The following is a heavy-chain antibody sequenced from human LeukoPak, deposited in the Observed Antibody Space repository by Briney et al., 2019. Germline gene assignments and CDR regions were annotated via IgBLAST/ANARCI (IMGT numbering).Heavy chain of an antibody. CDR2: ISYDGSKR. J-gene: IGHJ4*02. CDR3: ARDGSGWSFDY. V-gene: IGHV3-30*04. CDR1: GFNFSSYD. Sequence: GSLSLSCTASGFNFSSYDMHWVRQAPGKALEWVAVISYDGSKRYYADSVKGQFTISRDNSRNTLYLQLHSLRAEDTAVYYCARDGSGWSFDYWGQGTLITASS. D-gene: IGHD6-19*01.